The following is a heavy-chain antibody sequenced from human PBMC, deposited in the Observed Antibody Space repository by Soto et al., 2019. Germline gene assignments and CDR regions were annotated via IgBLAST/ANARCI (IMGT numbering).Heavy chain of an antibody. J-gene: IGHJ4*02. V-gene: IGHV3-23*01. D-gene: IGHD6-13*01. CDR1: GFSFRSYG. CDR3: AKGGVAAARGYFDY. CDR2: ISGSGSVT. Sequence: VPLLESGGGLVKPGGSLRLSCAASGFSFRSYGLSWVRQAPGKGLEWVSDISGSGSVTNYADSVKGRFTISRDNSNNTLFLQMNSLRAEDTAVYYCAKGGVAAARGYFDYWGQGTLVTVSS.